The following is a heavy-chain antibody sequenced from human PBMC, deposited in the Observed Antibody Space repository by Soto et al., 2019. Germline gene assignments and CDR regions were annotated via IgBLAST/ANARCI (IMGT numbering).Heavy chain of an antibody. J-gene: IGHJ4*02. D-gene: IGHD2-15*01. CDR3: ARDRGWNIVVIPASFDL. Sequence: EVQLVESGGGLVQPGGSLSLSCAASGVSFSAFWMSWVRQIPGKGLEWVANINQDGSEKQYVDSVKGRFTISRDNAKNSLFLQMTSLRAEDSAVYYCARDRGWNIVVIPASFDLWGRGALVSVSS. V-gene: IGHV3-7*01. CDR2: INQDGSEK. CDR1: GVSFSAFW.